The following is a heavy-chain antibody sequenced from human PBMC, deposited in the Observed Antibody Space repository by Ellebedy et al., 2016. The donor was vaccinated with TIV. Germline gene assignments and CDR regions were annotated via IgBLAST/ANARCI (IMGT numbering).Heavy chain of an antibody. CDR2: ISASVSST. V-gene: IGHV3-23*01. J-gene: IGHJ4*02. D-gene: IGHD6-19*01. CDR3: AKDRNPYSSGQNDY. CDR1: GFTFSSCA. Sequence: GESLKISXAASGFTFSSCAMTWVRQAPGKGLEWVSGISASVSSTYYADSVKGRFTISRDNSKNTLYLQMNSLRAEDTAVYYCAKDRNPYSSGQNDYWGQGTLVTVSS.